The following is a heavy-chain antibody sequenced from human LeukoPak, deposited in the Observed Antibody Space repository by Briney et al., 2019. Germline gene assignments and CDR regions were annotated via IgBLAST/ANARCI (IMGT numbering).Heavy chain of an antibody. J-gene: IGHJ3*02. D-gene: IGHD3-22*01. CDR2: IYYSGNT. Sequence: SETLSLTCTVSGGSISSYFWTWIRQPPGKGLEWIGQIYYSGNTNYNPSLKSRVNMSVDMSKYEVSMKLSSVTAADTALYYCARASVFYDSSGYHIDAFDIWGQGTMVTVSS. CDR1: GGSISSYF. CDR3: ARASVFYDSSGYHIDAFDI. V-gene: IGHV4-59*01.